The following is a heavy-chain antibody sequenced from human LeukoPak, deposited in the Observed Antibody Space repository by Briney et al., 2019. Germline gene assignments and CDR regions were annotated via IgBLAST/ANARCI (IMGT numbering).Heavy chain of an antibody. J-gene: IGHJ4*02. Sequence: PGGSLRLSCAASGLSFGSYGMHWVRQAPGKGLEWVAVISHEGDMKYHADSVKGRFTISRDNSKNMVYLQMNSLRAEDTAVYYCARTREQWQVLDYWGQGTLVIVSS. CDR3: ARTREQWQVLDY. V-gene: IGHV3-30*03. CDR1: GLSFGSYG. CDR2: ISHEGDMK. D-gene: IGHD6-19*01.